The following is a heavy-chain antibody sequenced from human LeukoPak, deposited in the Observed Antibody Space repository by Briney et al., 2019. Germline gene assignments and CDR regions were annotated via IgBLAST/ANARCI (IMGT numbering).Heavy chain of an antibody. CDR1: GYSISSDHY. J-gene: IGHJ4*02. CDR2: IFHSGSA. V-gene: IGHV4-38-2*02. CDR3: AREGTREWETDY. Sequence: SETLSLTCTVSGYSISSDHYWGWIRQPPGKGLEWIGSIFHSGSAYYNPSLESRVAISVDTSNNQFSLKLTSVTAADTAVYYCAREGTREWETDYWGQGTLVTVSS. D-gene: IGHD1-26*01.